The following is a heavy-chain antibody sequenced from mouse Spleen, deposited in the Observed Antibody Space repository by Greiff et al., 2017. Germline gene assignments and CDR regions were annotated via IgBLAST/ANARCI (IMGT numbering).Heavy chain of an antibody. D-gene: IGHD1-1*01. V-gene: IGHV1S81*02. CDR3: ARSDYYGSHFDY. CDR1: GYTFTSYW. CDR2: INPSNGRT. J-gene: IGHJ2*01. Sequence: QVQLQQPGAELVKPGASVKLSCKASGYTFTSYWMHWVKQRPGQGLEWIGEINPSNGRTNYNEKFKSKATLTVDKSSSTAYMQLSSLTSEDSAVYYCARSDYYGSHFDYWGQGTTLTVSS.